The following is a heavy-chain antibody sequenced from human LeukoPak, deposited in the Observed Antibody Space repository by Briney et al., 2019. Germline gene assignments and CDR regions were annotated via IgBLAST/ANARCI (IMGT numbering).Heavy chain of an antibody. CDR1: GYSFTSYW. CDR3: ARHSGGYGSGSYFSL. CDR2: IDPSDSYT. Sequence: GESLKISCKASGYSFTSYWISWVRQVPGKGLEWMGRIDPSDSYTNYSPSFQGHVTMSADKSISTAYLQWSSLKASDTAMYYCARHSGGYGSGSYFSLWGQGTLVTVSS. D-gene: IGHD3-10*01. V-gene: IGHV5-10-1*01. J-gene: IGHJ4*02.